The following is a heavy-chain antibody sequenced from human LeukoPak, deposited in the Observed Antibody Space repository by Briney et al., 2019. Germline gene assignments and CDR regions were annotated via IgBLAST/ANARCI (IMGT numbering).Heavy chain of an antibody. Sequence: SETLSLTCTVSGYSISSGYYWGWIRQPPGKGLEWIGSIYHSGSTYYNPSLKSRVTISVDTSKNQYSLKLSSVTAADTAVYYCAREYSSSSGYFDYWGQGTLVTDSS. CDR3: AREYSSSSGYFDY. CDR1: GYSISSGYY. CDR2: IYHSGST. V-gene: IGHV4-38-2*02. D-gene: IGHD6-6*01. J-gene: IGHJ4*02.